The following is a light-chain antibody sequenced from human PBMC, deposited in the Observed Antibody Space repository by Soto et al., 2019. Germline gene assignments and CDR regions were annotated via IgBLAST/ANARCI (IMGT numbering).Light chain of an antibody. CDR1: QSISTW. Sequence: DIQLTQSPSTLSASVGDRVTITCRASQSISTWLAWYQQKPGTAPKFLIYKASTLESGVPSRFSGSRSGTEYNLTVSSLQPDDFATYYCQQYNDSFPYTFGQGTKLEIK. CDR2: KAS. CDR3: QQYNDSFPYT. V-gene: IGKV1-5*03. J-gene: IGKJ2*01.